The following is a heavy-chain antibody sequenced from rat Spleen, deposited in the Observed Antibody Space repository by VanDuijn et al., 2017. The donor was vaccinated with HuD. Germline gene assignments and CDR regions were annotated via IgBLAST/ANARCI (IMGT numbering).Heavy chain of an antibody. CDR2: ISYDGSST. J-gene: IGHJ2*01. D-gene: IGHD4-3*01. CDR1: GFTFSDYY. CDR3: ARQGVGWYYFDY. V-gene: IGHV5-29*01. Sequence: EVQLVESGGGLVQPGRSLKLSCVASGFTFSDYYMAWVRQAPTKGLEWVATISYDGSSTYYRDSVKGRFTISRDNAKSTLYLQMDSLRSEDTASYYCARQGVGWYYFDYWGQGVMVTVSS.